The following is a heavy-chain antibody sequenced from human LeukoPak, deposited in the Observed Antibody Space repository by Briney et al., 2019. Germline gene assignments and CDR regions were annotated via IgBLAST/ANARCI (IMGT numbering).Heavy chain of an antibody. Sequence: GRSLRLSCATSGFTFSNYGMHCVRQAPGKGLEWVAVIWYDGSKKYYADSVKGRFTISRDNSKNTLYLQMNSLRAEDTAVYYCAITMYYYDSNGYYSFDYWGQGTLVTVSS. CDR1: GFTFSNYG. V-gene: IGHV3-33*01. D-gene: IGHD3-22*01. J-gene: IGHJ4*02. CDR3: AITMYYYDSNGYYSFDY. CDR2: IWYDGSKK.